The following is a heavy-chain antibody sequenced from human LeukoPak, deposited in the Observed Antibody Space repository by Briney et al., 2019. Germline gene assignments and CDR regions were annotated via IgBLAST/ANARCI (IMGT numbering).Heavy chain of an antibody. Sequence: PGGSLRLSCAASGFTFSIYAMSWVRQAPGKGLEWVSGISWNSGSIGYADSVKGRFTISRDNAKNSLYLQMNSLRAEDTALYYCAKVDGYGSINLPLEYGMDVWGQGTTVTVSS. CDR1: GFTFSIYA. CDR3: AKVDGYGSINLPLEYGMDV. J-gene: IGHJ6*02. D-gene: IGHD3-10*01. V-gene: IGHV3-9*01. CDR2: ISWNSGSI.